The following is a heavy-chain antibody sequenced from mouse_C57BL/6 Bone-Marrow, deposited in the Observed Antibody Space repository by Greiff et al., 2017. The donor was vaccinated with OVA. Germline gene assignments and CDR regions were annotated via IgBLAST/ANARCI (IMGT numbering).Heavy chain of an antibody. J-gene: IGHJ1*03. V-gene: IGHV1-54*01. CDR3: ARAESNYPLAYWYVGV. CDR1: GYAFTNYL. CDR2: INPGSGGT. Sequence: QVQLQQSGAELVRPGTSVKVSCKASGYAFTNYLIEWVKQRPGQGLEWIGVINPGSGGTNYNEKFKGKATLTADKSSSTAYMQLSSLTSEDSAVYFCARAESNYPLAYWYVGVWGTGTTVTVSS. D-gene: IGHD2-5*01.